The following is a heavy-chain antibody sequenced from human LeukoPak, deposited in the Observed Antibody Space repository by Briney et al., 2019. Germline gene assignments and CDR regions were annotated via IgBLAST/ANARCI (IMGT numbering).Heavy chain of an antibody. CDR3: ARSGHYDYVWGSYRVFDY. J-gene: IGHJ4*02. D-gene: IGHD3-16*02. V-gene: IGHV3-48*03. CDR2: ISSSGSTI. Sequence: GGSLRLSCAASGFTFSSYAMSWVRQAPGKGLEWVSYISSSGSTIYYADSVKGRFTISRDNAKNSLYLQMNSLRAEDTAVYYCARSGHYDYVWGSYRVFDYWGQGTLVTVSS. CDR1: GFTFSSYA.